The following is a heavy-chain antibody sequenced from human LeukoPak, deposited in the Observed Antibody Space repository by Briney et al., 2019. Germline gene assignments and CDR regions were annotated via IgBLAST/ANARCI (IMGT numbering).Heavy chain of an antibody. CDR1: GYTFTDYY. V-gene: IGHV1-2*02. CDR3: ARDLVVGAATPSFDY. CDR2: INPNSGDT. D-gene: IGHD1-26*01. J-gene: IGHJ4*02. Sequence: SVKVSCKASGYTFTDYYIHWVRQAPGQGLEWMGWINPNSGDTNYAQKFQGRVTMTRDTSISTAYMELSRLRSDDTAVYYCARDLVVGAATPSFDYWGQGALVTVSS.